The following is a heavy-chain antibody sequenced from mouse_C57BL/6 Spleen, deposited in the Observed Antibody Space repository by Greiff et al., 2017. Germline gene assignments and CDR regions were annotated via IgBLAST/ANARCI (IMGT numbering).Heavy chain of an antibody. Sequence: QVQLQQPGAELVRPGSSVKLSCKASGYTFTSYWMDWVKQRPGQGLEWIGNIYPSDSETHYNQKFKDKATLTVDKSSRTAYMQLSSLTSEDSAVYYCARKGEYDGGFAYWGQGTLVTVSA. CDR1: GYTFTSYW. CDR2: IYPSDSET. V-gene: IGHV1-61*01. CDR3: ARKGEYDGGFAY. D-gene: IGHD2-12*01. J-gene: IGHJ3*01.